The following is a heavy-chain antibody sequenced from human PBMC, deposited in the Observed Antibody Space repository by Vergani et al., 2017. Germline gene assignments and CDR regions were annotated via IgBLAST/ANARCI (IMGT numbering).Heavy chain of an antibody. CDR2: IGKDGINT. V-gene: IGHV3-30*02. J-gene: IGHJ4*02. D-gene: IGHD2-21*02. CDR1: GFTFSNFW. Sequence: VQLVESGGGLVQPGGSLRLSCAASGFTFSNFWMSWVRQAPGKGLEWLAYIGKDGINTRYRDAVKGRFTVSRDNSKDILYLQMDSLRSEDTALYYCAKYLRDSTDGLPDSWGPGTLVIVSS. CDR3: AKYLRDSTDGLPDS.